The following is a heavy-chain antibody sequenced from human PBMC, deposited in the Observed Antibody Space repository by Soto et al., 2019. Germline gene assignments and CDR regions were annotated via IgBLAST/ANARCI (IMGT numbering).Heavy chain of an antibody. CDR3: ARAIVVVPAARTYYYYYYMDV. J-gene: IGHJ6*03. D-gene: IGHD2-2*01. CDR2: IYYSGST. Sequence: PSETLSLTCTVSGGSISSGGYYWSWIRQHPGKGLEWIGYIYYSGSTNYNPSLKSRVTISVDTSKNQFSLKLSSVTAADTAVYYCARAIVVVPAARTYYYYYYMDVWGKGTTVTV. V-gene: IGHV4-61*08. CDR1: GGSISSGGYY.